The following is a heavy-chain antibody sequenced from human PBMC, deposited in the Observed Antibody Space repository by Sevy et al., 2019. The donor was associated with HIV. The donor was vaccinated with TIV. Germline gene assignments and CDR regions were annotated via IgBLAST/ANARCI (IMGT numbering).Heavy chain of an antibody. CDR2: ISYDGINK. V-gene: IGHV3-30-3*01. J-gene: IGHJ4*02. Sequence: GGSLRLSCAASGFTFSNYAIHWVRQAPGKGLEWVAVISYDGINKYYADSVKGRFTISRDNSKNTLYLQMNSLRAEDTAVFYCARGGRGFSYGYFDYWGQGTLVTVSS. CDR1: GFTFSNYA. CDR3: ARGGRGFSYGYFDY. D-gene: IGHD5-18*01.